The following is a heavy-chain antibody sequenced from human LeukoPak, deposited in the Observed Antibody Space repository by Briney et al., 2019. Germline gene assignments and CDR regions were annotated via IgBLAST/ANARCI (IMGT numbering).Heavy chain of an antibody. CDR3: ARGRPSSSWIQNWFDP. CDR1: GYTFTSYD. V-gene: IGHV1-8*01. Sequence: ASVKVSCKASGYTFTSYDISWVRQATGQGLEWMGWMNPNSGNTGYAQKFQGRVTMTRNTSISTAYMELSSLRSEDTAVYYCARGRPSSSWIQNWFDPWGQGTLVTVSS. D-gene: IGHD6-13*01. J-gene: IGHJ5*02. CDR2: MNPNSGNT.